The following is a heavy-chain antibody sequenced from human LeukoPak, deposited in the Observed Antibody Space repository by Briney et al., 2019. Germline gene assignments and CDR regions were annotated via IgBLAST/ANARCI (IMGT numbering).Heavy chain of an antibody. CDR3: GVGASYYYYMDV. V-gene: IGHV4-39*01. D-gene: IGHD3-16*01. Sequence: SETLSLTCTVSGGSISTSNYYWGWIRQPPGKGLEWIGSIYYSGSTYYNPSLKSRVTISVDTSKNQFSLKLSSVTAADTAVYYCGVGASYYYYMDVWGKGTTVTISS. CDR1: GGSISTSNYY. J-gene: IGHJ6*03. CDR2: IYYSGST.